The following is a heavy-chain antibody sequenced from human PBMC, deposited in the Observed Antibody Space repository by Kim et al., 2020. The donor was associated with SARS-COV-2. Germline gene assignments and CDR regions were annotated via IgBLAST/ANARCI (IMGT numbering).Heavy chain of an antibody. D-gene: IGHD3-3*01. Sequence: TNSNPSLKSRVTISVATSKNQFSLKLSSVTAADTAVYYCARGSEWYGLDYWGQGTLVTVSS. V-gene: IGHV4-34*01. CDR2: T. CDR3: ARGSEWYGLDY. J-gene: IGHJ4*02.